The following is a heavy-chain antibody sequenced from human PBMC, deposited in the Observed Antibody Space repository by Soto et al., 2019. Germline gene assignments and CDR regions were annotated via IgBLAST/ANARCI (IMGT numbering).Heavy chain of an antibody. CDR3: CWYGSSGHYGMDV. V-gene: IGHV3-30*03. J-gene: IGHJ6*02. D-gene: IGHD6-13*01. Sequence: GGSLRLSCAASGFTFSSYGMHWVRQAPGKGLEWVAVISYDGSNKYYADSVKGRFTISRDNSKNTLYLQMNSLRAEDTAVYYCCWYGSSGHYGMDVWGQGTTVTVSS. CDR1: GFTFSSYG. CDR2: ISYDGSNK.